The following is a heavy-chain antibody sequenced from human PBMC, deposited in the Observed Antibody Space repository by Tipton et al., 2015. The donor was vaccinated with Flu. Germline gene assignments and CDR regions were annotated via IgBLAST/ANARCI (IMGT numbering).Heavy chain of an antibody. CDR2: VWYDGTNE. CDR1: GFTFSNFA. D-gene: IGHD3-9*01. J-gene: IGHJ4*02. V-gene: IGHV3-33*01. Sequence: RSLRLSCAASGFTFSNFAMHWVRQAPGKGLEWVAGVWYDGTNEYYADSVKGRFTISRDNSKNTLYLQMNSLRAEDTAVYYCARGYDILTDGGGYFDYWGQGTLVTVSP. CDR3: ARGYDILTDGGGYFDY.